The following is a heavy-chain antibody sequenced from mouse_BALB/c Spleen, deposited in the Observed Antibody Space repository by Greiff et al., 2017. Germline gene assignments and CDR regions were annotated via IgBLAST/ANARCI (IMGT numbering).Heavy chain of an antibody. J-gene: IGHJ4*01. V-gene: IGHV3-6*02. CDR3: ARWLGRAMDY. CDR1: GYSITSGYY. Sequence: DVQLQESGPGLVKPSQSLSLTCSVTGYSITSGYYWNWIRQFPGNKLEWMGYISYDGSNNYNPSLKNRISITRDTSKNQFFLKLNSVTTEDTATYYCARWLGRAMDYWGQGTSVTVSS. CDR2: ISYDGSN. D-gene: IGHD4-1*01.